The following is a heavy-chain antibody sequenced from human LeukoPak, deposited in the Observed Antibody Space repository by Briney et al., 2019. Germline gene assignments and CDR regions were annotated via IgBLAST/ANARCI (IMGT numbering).Heavy chain of an antibody. CDR1: GFSFNTYS. CDR3: AREMATIGYYYYGLDV. CDR2: ITSSSGTTI. V-gene: IGHV3-21*04. J-gene: IGHJ6*02. D-gene: IGHD5-24*01. Sequence: GGSLRLSCAASGFSFNTYSMNWVRQAPGKGLEWVSSITSSSGTTIFYADSVKGRFTISRDNAKNSLYLQMNSLGAEDTAVYYCAREMATIGYYYYGLDVWGQGTTVTVSS.